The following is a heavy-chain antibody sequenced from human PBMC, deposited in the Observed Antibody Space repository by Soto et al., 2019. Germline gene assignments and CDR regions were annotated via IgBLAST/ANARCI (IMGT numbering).Heavy chain of an antibody. V-gene: IGHV1-69*01. Sequence: QVQLVQSGAEVKKPGSSVKVSCKASGGTFSSFTISWVRQAPGQGLEWMGGIIPIYGTANYAQKFQGRVTITADESTRTAYMGLSSLRSEDTAVYYCAKDRRADWESYYYYAMDVWGQGTTVTVSS. J-gene: IGHJ6*02. CDR3: AKDRRADWESYYYYAMDV. CDR1: GGTFSSFT. D-gene: IGHD1-26*01. CDR2: IIPIYGTA.